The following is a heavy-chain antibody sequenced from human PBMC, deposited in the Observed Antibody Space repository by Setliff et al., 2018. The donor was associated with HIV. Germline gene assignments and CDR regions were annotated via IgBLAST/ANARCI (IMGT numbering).Heavy chain of an antibody. CDR2: ISHDGSSK. D-gene: IGHD1-26*01. V-gene: IGHV3-74*01. CDR3: ARDRKSGSYQGGFDP. J-gene: IGHJ5*02. Sequence: GGSLRLSCAASGFTFSSYWMHWVRQAPGKGLVWVSHISHDGSSKNYADSVKGRFTISRDNAKNTLYLQMNSLRAEDTAVYYCARDRKSGSYQGGFDPWGQGTLVTVSS. CDR1: GFTFSSYW.